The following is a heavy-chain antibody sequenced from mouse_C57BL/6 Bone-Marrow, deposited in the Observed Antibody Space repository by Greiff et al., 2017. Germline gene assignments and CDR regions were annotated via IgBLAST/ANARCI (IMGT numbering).Heavy chain of an antibody. Sequence: VQLQQSGPELVKPGASVKISCKASGYAFSSSWMNWVKQRPGKGLEWIGRIYPGDGDTNYNGKFKGKATLTADKSSSTAYMQLSSLTSEDSAVYFCARPYYGSSYHWYFDVWGTGTTVTVSS. D-gene: IGHD1-1*01. V-gene: IGHV1-82*01. CDR3: ARPYYGSSYHWYFDV. J-gene: IGHJ1*03. CDR1: GYAFSSSW. CDR2: IYPGDGDT.